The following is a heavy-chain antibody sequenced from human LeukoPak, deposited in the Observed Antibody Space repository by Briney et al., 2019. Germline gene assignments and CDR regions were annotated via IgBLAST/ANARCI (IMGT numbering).Heavy chain of an antibody. D-gene: IGHD6-6*01. CDR1: GFTFSSYA. J-gene: IGHJ4*02. Sequence: GGSLRLSCAASGFTFSSYAMSWVRQAPGKGLEWVSAISGSGGSTYYVDSVKGRFTISRDNSKNTLYLQMSSLRAEDTAAYYCAKERQARRSIFDLWGQGTLVIVSS. V-gene: IGHV3-23*01. CDR3: AKERQARRSIFDL. CDR2: ISGSGGST.